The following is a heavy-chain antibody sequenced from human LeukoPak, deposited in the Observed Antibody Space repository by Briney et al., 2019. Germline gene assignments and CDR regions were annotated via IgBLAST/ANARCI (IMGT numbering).Heavy chain of an antibody. J-gene: IGHJ4*02. Sequence: ASVKVSCKASGYTFTDYYVGWVRQAPGQGLEWMGWINPNSGTTNYGQKFQGRVTMTRDTSISAAYMEPGEMASDDTAVYYCARGGLRSGLSSWGQGTQVTVSS. V-gene: IGHV1-2*02. D-gene: IGHD3-22*01. CDR2: INPNSGTT. CDR1: GYTFTDYY. CDR3: ARGGLRSGLSS.